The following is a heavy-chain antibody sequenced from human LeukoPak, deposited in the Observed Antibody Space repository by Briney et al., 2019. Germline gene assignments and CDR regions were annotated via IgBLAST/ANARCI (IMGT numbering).Heavy chain of an antibody. CDR1: GFTFSDFY. CDR3: TRHPAEGDY. CDR2: ISGSGSNT. V-gene: IGHV3-11*03. Sequence: GGSLRLSCAASGFTFSDFYMSWIRQAPGKGLESVSYISGSGSNTNYAGSVKGRFTISRDNAKNSLYLQMNSLRAEDTAVYYCTRHPAEGDYWGQGTLVTVSS. J-gene: IGHJ4*02. D-gene: IGHD2-15*01.